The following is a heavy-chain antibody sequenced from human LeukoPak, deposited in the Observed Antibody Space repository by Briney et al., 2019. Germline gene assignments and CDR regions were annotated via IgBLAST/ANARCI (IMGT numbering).Heavy chain of an antibody. Sequence: PGGSLRLSCAASGFTFSGSAMHWVRQASGKGLEWVGRIRSKANSYATAYAASVKGRFTISRDDSKNTAYLQMNSLKTEDTAVYYCTTCTNGVCYLNYYYYYMDVWGKGTTVTVSS. CDR3: TTCTNGVCYLNYYYYYMDV. CDR1: GFTFSGSA. CDR2: IRSKANSYAT. J-gene: IGHJ6*03. D-gene: IGHD2-8*01. V-gene: IGHV3-73*01.